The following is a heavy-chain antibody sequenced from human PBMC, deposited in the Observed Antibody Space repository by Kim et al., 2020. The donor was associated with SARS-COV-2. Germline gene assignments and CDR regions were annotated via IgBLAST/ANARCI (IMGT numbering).Heavy chain of an antibody. V-gene: IGHV3-30*03. Sequence: YADSVKGHFSISRDNSNNSLLLQMNNLRLDDSAVYFCARAGRLQRASLDYWGPGTLVTVSS. CDR3: ARAGRLQRASLDY. D-gene: IGHD3-10*01. J-gene: IGHJ4*02.